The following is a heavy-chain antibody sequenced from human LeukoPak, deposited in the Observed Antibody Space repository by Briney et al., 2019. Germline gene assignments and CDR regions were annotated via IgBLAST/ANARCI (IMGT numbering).Heavy chain of an antibody. J-gene: IGHJ6*02. D-gene: IGHD6-13*01. CDR3: ARVIAATGPGSYYYGMDV. CDR2: INHSGST. V-gene: IGHV4-34*01. CDR1: GGSFSGYY. Sequence: SETLSLTCAVYGGSFSGYYWSWIRQPPGKGLEWIGEINHSGSTNYNPSPKSRVTISVDTSKNQFSLKLSSVTAADTAVYYCARVIAATGPGSYYYGMDVWGQGTTVTVSS.